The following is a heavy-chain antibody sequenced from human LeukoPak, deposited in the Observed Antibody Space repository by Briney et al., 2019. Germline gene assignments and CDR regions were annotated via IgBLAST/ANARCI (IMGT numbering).Heavy chain of an antibody. Sequence: GASVTVSCKPSGYSFIDYYIHWVRQAPGQGLEWMGWINSNSADTNYAQNFQGRVTMTRDTSITTAYMELSRLRSDDTAVYYCATGLTELLVAFDIWGQGTMVTVSS. CDR1: GYSFIDYY. CDR2: INSNSADT. J-gene: IGHJ3*02. D-gene: IGHD1-26*01. CDR3: ATGLTELLVAFDI. V-gene: IGHV1-2*02.